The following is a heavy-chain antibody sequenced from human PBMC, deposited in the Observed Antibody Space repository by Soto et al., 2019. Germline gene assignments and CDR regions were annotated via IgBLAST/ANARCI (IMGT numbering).Heavy chain of an antibody. V-gene: IGHV3-23*01. CDR2: LVGGGGNK. J-gene: IGHJ4*02. Sequence: GGSLRLSGAASGVTFRAYAMSWVRQAQGKGLEWVAGLVGGGGNKYYADSVRGRFTVSRDNSKNTLYLQMNSLRAEDTAVYYCAKDPRYCSGGSCPYYFDYWGQGTLVTVSS. CDR3: AKDPRYCSGGSCPYYFDY. CDR1: GVTFRAYA. D-gene: IGHD2-15*01.